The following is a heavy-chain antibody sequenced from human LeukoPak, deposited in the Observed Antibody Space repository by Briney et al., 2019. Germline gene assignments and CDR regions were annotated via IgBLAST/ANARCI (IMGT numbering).Heavy chain of an antibody. CDR2: IYSGGTT. CDR3: AKDLGYCTGGVCLTAGSANWFDP. Sequence: GGSLRLSCAASGITVSSNYMSWVRQAPGKGLEWVSAIYSGGTTDSVDSVKGRFTISRDDSKNTLYLQMNSLRAEDTAVYYCAKDLGYCTGGVCLTAGSANWFDPWGQGTLVTVSS. D-gene: IGHD2-8*02. V-gene: IGHV3-66*01. J-gene: IGHJ5*02. CDR1: GITVSSNY.